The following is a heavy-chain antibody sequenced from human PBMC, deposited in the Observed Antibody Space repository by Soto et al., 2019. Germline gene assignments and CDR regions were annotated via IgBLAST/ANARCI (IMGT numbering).Heavy chain of an antibody. V-gene: IGHV1-46*01. CDR1: GYTFTSYY. D-gene: IGHD3-22*01. CDR3: ARGDATKIVVTTYYGMDV. J-gene: IGHJ6*02. CDR2: INPSGGST. Sequence: ASVKVSCKASGYTFTSYYMHWVRQAPGQGLEWMGIINPSGGSTSYAQKFQGRVTMTRNTSTTTVYMEVRSLTSEDTAVYYCARGDATKIVVTTYYGMDVWGQGTTVTVSS.